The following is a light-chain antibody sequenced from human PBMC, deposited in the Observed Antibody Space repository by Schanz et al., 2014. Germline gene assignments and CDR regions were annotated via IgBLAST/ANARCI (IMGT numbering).Light chain of an antibody. CDR2: WAS. V-gene: IGKV4-1*01. CDR1: QSVLYSSNNKNY. CDR3: QQFNNWPRT. Sequence: DIVMTQSPDSLAVSLGERATIHCKSSQSVLYSSNNKNYLAWYQQKPRQPPRLLIYWASTRESGVPDRFSGSGSGTDFTLTISSLQAEDVAVYYCQQFNNWPRTFGQGTKVEIK. J-gene: IGKJ1*01.